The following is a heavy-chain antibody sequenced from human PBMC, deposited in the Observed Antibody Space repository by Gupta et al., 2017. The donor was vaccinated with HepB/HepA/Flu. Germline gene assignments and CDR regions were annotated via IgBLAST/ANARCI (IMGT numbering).Heavy chain of an antibody. CDR3: ARGGSVVVVPAASAMGDAFDI. D-gene: IGHD2-2*01. Sequence: QVQLVQSGAEVKKPGSSVKVSCKASGGTFSSYAISWVRQAPGQGLEWMGGIIPIFGTANYAQKLKGRVTRTADESTSTAYMELSSLRSEDTAVQSCARGGSVVVVPAASAMGDAFDIGGQVTMVTVYS. CDR1: GGTFSSYA. CDR2: IIPIFGTA. V-gene: IGHV1-69*01. J-gene: IGHJ3*02.